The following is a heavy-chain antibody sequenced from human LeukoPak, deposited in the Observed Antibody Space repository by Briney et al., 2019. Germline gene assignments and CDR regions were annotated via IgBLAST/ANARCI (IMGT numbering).Heavy chain of an antibody. Sequence: ASVKVSCKASGYTFTGYYMHWVRQAPGQGLEWMGWINPNSGGTNYAQKFQGRVTMTRDTSISTAYMELSRLRSDDTAVYYCARVPGYSYGSRDNWFDPWGQGTLVTVSS. CDR3: ARVPGYSYGSRDNWFDP. V-gene: IGHV1-2*02. CDR2: INPNSGGT. CDR1: GYTFTGYY. J-gene: IGHJ5*02. D-gene: IGHD5-18*01.